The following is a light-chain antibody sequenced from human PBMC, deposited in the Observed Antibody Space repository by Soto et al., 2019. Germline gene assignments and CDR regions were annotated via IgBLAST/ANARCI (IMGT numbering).Light chain of an antibody. CDR3: QQSYIIPRA. CDR2: AAS. Sequence: DIQMTQSKSSLSASVGDRVTITCRASQSIGSYVNWYQQKPGKAPQLLIFAASSLQSGVPSRFTGSGYGTDFSLTISSRQPEDFATYYCQQSYIIPRAFGQGTTVEIK. CDR1: QSIGSY. J-gene: IGKJ1*01. V-gene: IGKV1-39*01.